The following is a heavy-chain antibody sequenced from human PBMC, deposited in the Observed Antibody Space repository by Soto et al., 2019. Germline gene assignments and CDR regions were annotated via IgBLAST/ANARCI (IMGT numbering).Heavy chain of an antibody. CDR2: ISYDGSNK. D-gene: IGHD1-1*01. J-gene: IGHJ4*02. CDR1: GFTFSSYG. V-gene: IGHV3-30*18. Sequence: LRLSCAASGFTFSSYGMHWVRQAPGKGLEWVAVISYDGSNKYYADSVKGRFTISRDNSKNTLYLQMNSLRAEDTAVYYCAKGGERGFLDYWGQGTLVTVSS. CDR3: AKGGERGFLDY.